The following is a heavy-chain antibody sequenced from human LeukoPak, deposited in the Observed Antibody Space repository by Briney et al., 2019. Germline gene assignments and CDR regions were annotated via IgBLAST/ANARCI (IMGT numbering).Heavy chain of an antibody. CDR3: ARESGERGYSWGLYNWFDP. J-gene: IGHJ5*02. CDR2: ISYDGSNK. Sequence: GGSLRLSCAASGFTFSSYAMHWVRQAPGKGLEWVAVISYDGSNKYYADSVKGRFTISRDNSKNTLYLQMNSLRAEDTAVYYCARESGERGYSWGLYNWFDPWGQGTLVTVSS. D-gene: IGHD5-18*01. CDR1: GFTFSSYA. V-gene: IGHV3-30-3*01.